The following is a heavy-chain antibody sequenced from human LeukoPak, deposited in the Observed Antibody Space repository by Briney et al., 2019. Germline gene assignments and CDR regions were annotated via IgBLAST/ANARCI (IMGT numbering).Heavy chain of an antibody. CDR3: AKVYGSGMYFDY. V-gene: IGHV3-23*01. J-gene: IGHJ4*02. D-gene: IGHD3-10*01. Sequence: GGSLRLSCAASGFTFSSYAMSWVRQAPGKGLEWVSAISGSGGSTYYADSVKGRFTISRDNSKNALYLQMNSLRAEDTAVYYCAKVYGSGMYFDYWGQGTLVTVSS. CDR2: ISGSGGST. CDR1: GFTFSSYA.